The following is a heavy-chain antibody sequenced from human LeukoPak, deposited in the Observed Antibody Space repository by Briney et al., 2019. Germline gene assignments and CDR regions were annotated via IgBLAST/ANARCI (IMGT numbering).Heavy chain of an antibody. D-gene: IGHD3-16*01. CDR1: GFTFSSYA. Sequence: GGSLRLSCAASGFTFSSYAMSWVRQAPGKGLEWVSGIGRSGGSTYYADSVKGRFTISRDNSKNTLYLQMNSLRVEDTAVYYCARDSRSFIVMITEPRKNLVDYWGQGTLVTVSS. CDR2: IGRSGGST. V-gene: IGHV3-23*01. CDR3: ARDSRSFIVMITEPRKNLVDY. J-gene: IGHJ4*02.